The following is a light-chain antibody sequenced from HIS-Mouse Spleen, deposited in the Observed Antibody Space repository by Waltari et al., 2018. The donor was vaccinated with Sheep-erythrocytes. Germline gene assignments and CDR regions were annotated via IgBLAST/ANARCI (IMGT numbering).Light chain of an antibody. J-gene: IGLJ3*02. CDR1: SSEVWCSNF. Sequence: QSALTQPASVSGPPGQHTTISCPGTSSEVWCSNFVRWYQHHPSKAPNLMSYEGSKRPSGVSNRFSGSKSGNTASLTISGLQAEDEADYYCCSYAGSSTWVFGGGTKLTVL. V-gene: IGLV2-23*01. CDR2: EGS. CDR3: CSYAGSSTWV.